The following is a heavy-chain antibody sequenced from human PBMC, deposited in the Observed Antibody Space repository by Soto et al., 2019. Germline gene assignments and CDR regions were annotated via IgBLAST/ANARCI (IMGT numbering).Heavy chain of an antibody. J-gene: IGHJ4*02. V-gene: IGHV3-33*01. D-gene: IGHD2-15*01. CDR1: GFIFSTYG. CDR2: IWYDGSNK. Sequence: QVQLVESGGGVVQPGRSLRLSCAASGFIFSTYGMHWVRQAPGKGLEWVAIIWYDGSNKYYADSVKGLFTISRDNSKNTRYLQMNSLRAEDTAVYYCARDFCSGGSCYSEDYWGQGTLVTVSS. CDR3: ARDFCSGGSCYSEDY.